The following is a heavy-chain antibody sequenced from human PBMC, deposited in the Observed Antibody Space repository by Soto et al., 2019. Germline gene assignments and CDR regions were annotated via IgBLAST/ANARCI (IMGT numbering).Heavy chain of an antibody. Sequence: ASVKVSCKASGYTFTSYGISWVRQAPGQGLEWMGWISAYNGNTNYAQKLQGRVTMTTDTSTSTAYMELRSLRSDDTAVYYCAREHLTDCGDPYYFDYWGQGTLVTVSS. CDR3: AREHLTDCGDPYYFDY. V-gene: IGHV1-18*01. CDR1: GYTFTSYG. D-gene: IGHD4-17*01. CDR2: ISAYNGNT. J-gene: IGHJ4*02.